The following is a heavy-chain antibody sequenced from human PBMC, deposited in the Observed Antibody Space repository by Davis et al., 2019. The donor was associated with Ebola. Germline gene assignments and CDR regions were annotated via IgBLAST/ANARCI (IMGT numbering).Heavy chain of an antibody. CDR1: GFSVSGYY. J-gene: IGHJ4*02. D-gene: IGHD3-22*01. V-gene: IGHV3-53*01. CDR3: ARESYYYDSSGYTYYFDY. Sequence: GESLKISCAASGFSVSGYYMSWVRQAPGKGLEWVSVVYVAGNTYYADSVKGRFTISRDNAKNSLYLQMNSLRDEDTAVYYCARESYYYDSSGYTYYFDYWGQGTLVTVSS. CDR2: VYVAGNT.